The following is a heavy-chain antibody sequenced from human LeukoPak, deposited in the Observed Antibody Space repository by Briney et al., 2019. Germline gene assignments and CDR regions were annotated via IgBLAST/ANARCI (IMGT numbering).Heavy chain of an antibody. Sequence: PSETLSLTCTVSGGSISSYYWSWIRQPPGKGLEWIGYIYYSGSTNYNPSLKSQVTISVDTSKNQFSLKLSSVTAADTAVYYCARTLAEYGDYGRGDAFDIWGQGIMVTVSS. J-gene: IGHJ3*02. CDR2: IYYSGST. V-gene: IGHV4-59*08. CDR3: ARTLAEYGDYGRGDAFDI. D-gene: IGHD4-17*01. CDR1: GGSISSYY.